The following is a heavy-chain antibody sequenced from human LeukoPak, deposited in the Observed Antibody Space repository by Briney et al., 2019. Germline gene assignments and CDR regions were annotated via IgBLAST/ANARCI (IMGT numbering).Heavy chain of an antibody. V-gene: IGHV4-59*08. Sequence: SSETLSLTCTVSGDSIRNYYWNWIRQPPGKGLEWIGYISYIGSTNYNPSLDSRVTISLDTSKNQFSLKLRPVTAADTAVYYCASSYTSDWSYYFHYWGQGALVTVSS. J-gene: IGHJ4*02. CDR1: GDSIRNYY. CDR2: ISYIGST. CDR3: ASSYTSDWSYYFHY. D-gene: IGHD6-19*01.